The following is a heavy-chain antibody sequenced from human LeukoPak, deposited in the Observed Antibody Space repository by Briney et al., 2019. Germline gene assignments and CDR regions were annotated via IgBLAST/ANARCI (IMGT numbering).Heavy chain of an antibody. V-gene: IGHV3-23*01. CDR1: GFTFSSYG. J-gene: IGHJ4*02. CDR3: AKDTNYDYIWGSYRDY. D-gene: IGHD3-16*02. Sequence: GGSLRLSCAASGFTFSSYGMSGVRQAPGKGLEWVSGISGSGGNTYYADSVKGRFTISRDNSKNTLYLQMNSLRAEDTAVYYCAKDTNYDYIWGSYRDYWGQGTLVTVSS. CDR2: ISGSGGNT.